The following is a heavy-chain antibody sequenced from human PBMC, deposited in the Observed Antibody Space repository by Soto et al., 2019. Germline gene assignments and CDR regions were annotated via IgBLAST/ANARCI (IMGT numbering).Heavy chain of an antibody. CDR1: GYTFTTYG. CDR2: ISAYNGNT. D-gene: IGHD3-10*01. J-gene: IGHJ3*02. Sequence: QVQLVQSGGEVKKPGASVKVSCKASGYTFTTYGISWVRQAPGQGLEWMGWISAYNGNTSYAQKLQGRVTMTTDTSTSTAYMELRSLRSDDTAVYYRARVFFRFFAFDIWGQGTMVTVSS. CDR3: ARVFFRFFAFDI. V-gene: IGHV1-18*01.